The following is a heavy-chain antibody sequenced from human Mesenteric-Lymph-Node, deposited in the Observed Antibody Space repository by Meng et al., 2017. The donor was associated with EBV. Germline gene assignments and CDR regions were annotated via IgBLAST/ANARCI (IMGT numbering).Heavy chain of an antibody. Sequence: EVQLVESGGHLIQPGGSLRLSCAASGFIVSSNEMSWVRQAPGKGLEWVSVVYGGTTAYYADSVRGRFIISTDSSKNTLYLQMNSLRADDTAVYFCRVWLSGLDSDYWGQGTLVTVSS. V-gene: IGHV3-53*01. CDR2: VYGGTTA. CDR3: RVWLSGLDSDY. J-gene: IGHJ4*02. D-gene: IGHD3-22*01. CDR1: GFIVSSNE.